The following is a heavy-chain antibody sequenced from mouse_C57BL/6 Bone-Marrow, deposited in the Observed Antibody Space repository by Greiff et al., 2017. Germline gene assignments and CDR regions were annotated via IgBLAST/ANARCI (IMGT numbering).Heavy chain of an antibody. CDR2: INYDGSST. CDR3: ARATYYYAMDY. CDR1: GFTFSDYY. J-gene: IGHJ4*01. Sequence: EVKLVESEGGLVQPGSSMKLSCTASGFTFSDYYMAWVRQVPEKGLEWVANINYDGSSTYYLDSLKSRFIISRDNAKNILYLQMSSLKSEYTATYYCARATYYYAMDYWGQGTSVTVSS. V-gene: IGHV5-16*01.